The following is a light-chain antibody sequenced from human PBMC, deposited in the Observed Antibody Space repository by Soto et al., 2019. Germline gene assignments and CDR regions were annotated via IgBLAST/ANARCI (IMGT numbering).Light chain of an antibody. CDR2: KAS. Sequence: DIQMTQSPSTLSASVGDRVTITCRASQSISSWLAWYQQKPGKAPKLLIYKASSLESGVPSRFSGSGSGTEFTLTISSLQPDDFATYYCQQSNSYYHTFGQGTKLEIK. J-gene: IGKJ2*01. CDR1: QSISSW. V-gene: IGKV1-5*03. CDR3: QQSNSYYHT.